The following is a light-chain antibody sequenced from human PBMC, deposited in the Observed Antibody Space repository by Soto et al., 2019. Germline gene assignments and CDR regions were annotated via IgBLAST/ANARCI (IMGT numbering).Light chain of an antibody. Sequence: QSVLTQPPSMSATPGQRVTISCSGTNPNIGGNVVKWYQQLPRTAPKLLIYSNNQRPSGVPDRFSGSKSGTSASLAIRGRQFEDEADYYCASWDDSLSGWVFGGGTKLTVL. CDR1: NPNIGGNV. V-gene: IGLV1-44*01. CDR3: ASWDDSLSGWV. J-gene: IGLJ3*02. CDR2: SNN.